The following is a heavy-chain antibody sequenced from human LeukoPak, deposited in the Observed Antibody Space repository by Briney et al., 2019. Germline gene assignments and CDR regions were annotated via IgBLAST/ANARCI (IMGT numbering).Heavy chain of an antibody. Sequence: GGSLRPSCAASGFTFSSYWMHWVRQVPGKGLVWVSHINTDGSTTNYADSVKGRFSVSRDNAKNTLYLQMNSLRAEDTAVYYCARDLDRDGSTHFDYWGQGTLVTVSS. CDR3: ARDLDRDGSTHFDY. D-gene: IGHD1-1*01. J-gene: IGHJ4*02. V-gene: IGHV3-74*01. CDR2: INTDGSTT. CDR1: GFTFSSYW.